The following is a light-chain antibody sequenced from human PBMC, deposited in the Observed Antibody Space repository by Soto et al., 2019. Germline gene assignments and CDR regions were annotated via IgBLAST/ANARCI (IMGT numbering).Light chain of an antibody. V-gene: IGKV3-11*01. CDR2: DGS. CDR1: QNLHSF. Sequence: EVGMTQSPATLSVSPGERVTLSCRASQNLHSFLNWYQQRPGQAPRPLIYDGSKRAAGVPDRISGDGSGIDYTLTISSLEPEDFAVYYCQQRTRWPMTFGQGTRLEIK. J-gene: IGKJ5*01. CDR3: QQRTRWPMT.